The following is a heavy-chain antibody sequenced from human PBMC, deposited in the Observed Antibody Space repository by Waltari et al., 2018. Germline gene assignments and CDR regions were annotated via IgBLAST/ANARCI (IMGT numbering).Heavy chain of an antibody. D-gene: IGHD4-17*01. J-gene: IGHJ4*02. CDR3: ARENGYGGKPFDY. Sequence: QVQLVQSGAEVKKPGSSVKVSCKASGGTFSSYTISWVRQAPGQGLEWMGRIIPILGIANYAQKFQGRVTITADKSTSTAYMELSSLRSEDTAVYYCARENGYGGKPFDYWGQGTLVTVSS. V-gene: IGHV1-69*08. CDR2: IIPILGIA. CDR1: GGTFSSYT.